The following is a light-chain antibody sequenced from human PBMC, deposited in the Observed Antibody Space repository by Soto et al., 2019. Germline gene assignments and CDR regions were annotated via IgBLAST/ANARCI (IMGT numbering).Light chain of an antibody. V-gene: IGLV2-14*03. CDR3: SSYTSSSTHVV. Sequence: QSALTQPASVSGSPGQSITISCTGTSSDVGGYNYVSWYQQHPGKAPTLMIYDVSYRPSGVSNRFSGSKSGNTASLTISGLQAEDEADYYCSSYTSSSTHVVFGGGTQLTVL. CDR1: SSDVGGYNY. CDR2: DVS. J-gene: IGLJ2*01.